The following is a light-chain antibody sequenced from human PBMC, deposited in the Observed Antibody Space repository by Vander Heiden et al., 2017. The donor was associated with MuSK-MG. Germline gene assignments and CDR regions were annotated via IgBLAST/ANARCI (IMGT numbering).Light chain of an antibody. V-gene: IGKV1-27*01. Sequence: DIQMTQSPSSLSASVGDRVTITCRASQGISNFLAWYQQKPGKVPKLLIYAASTLQSGVPSRFSGSGSGTDFTLTISSLQPEDVATYYCQNYNSASTRTFGQGTKVEIK. J-gene: IGKJ1*01. CDR1: QGISNF. CDR3: QNYNSASTRT. CDR2: AAS.